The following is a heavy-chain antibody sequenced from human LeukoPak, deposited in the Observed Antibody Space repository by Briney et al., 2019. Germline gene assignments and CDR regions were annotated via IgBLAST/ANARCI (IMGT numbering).Heavy chain of an antibody. J-gene: IGHJ5*02. D-gene: IGHD6-13*01. CDR1: GFTFSSYS. Sequence: PGGSLRLSCAASGFTFSSYSMNWFRQAPGKGLEWVSYISSSSSTIYYADSVKGRFTISRDNAKNSLYLQMNSLRAEDTAVYYCARGGAAQYNWFDPWGQGTLVTVSS. CDR2: ISSSSSTI. V-gene: IGHV3-48*01. CDR3: ARGGAAQYNWFDP.